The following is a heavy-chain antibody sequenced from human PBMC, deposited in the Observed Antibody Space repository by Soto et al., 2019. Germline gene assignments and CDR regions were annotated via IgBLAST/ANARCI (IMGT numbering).Heavy chain of an antibody. D-gene: IGHD3-10*01. J-gene: IGHJ4*02. CDR2: ISYDGSIK. CDR1: GFTFSSHS. Sequence: QVQLVESGGGVVQPGRSLRLSCAASGFTFSSHSIQWVRQAPGKGLEWVAVISYDGSIKYYADSVKGRFTISSDNSKNTTHLQMNSLRAEDTAVFYCARGWSTSGDLDYWGQGTLGSVSS. CDR3: ARGWSTSGDLDY. V-gene: IGHV3-30-3*01.